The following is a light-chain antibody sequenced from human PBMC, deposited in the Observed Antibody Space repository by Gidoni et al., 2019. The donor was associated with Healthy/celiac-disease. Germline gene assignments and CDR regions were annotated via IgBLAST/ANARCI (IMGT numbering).Light chain of an antibody. V-gene: IGKV3-15*01. J-gene: IGKJ2*01. CDR3: QQYNNWPPGYT. CDR1: QSVSSN. CDR2: GAS. Sequence: EIVMTQSPATLSVSPGERATLSCRASQSVSSNLAWYQQKPGQAPRLLIYGASTRATGIPARFSGSGSGTEFTLTISSLQSEDFAVYYCQQYNNWPPGYTFXQXTKLXIK.